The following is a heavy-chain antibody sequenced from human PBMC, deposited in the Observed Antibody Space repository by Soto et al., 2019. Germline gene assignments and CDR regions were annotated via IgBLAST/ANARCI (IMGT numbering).Heavy chain of an antibody. V-gene: IGHV3-30*18. CDR3: AKDRGGSSSWYGNYYYGMDV. D-gene: IGHD6-13*01. CDR1: GFTFSSYG. Sequence: QVQLVESGGGVVQPGRSLRLSCAASGFTFSSYGMHWVRQAPGKGLEWVAVISYDGSNKYYADSVKGRFTISRDNSKNTLYLQMNSLRAEDTAVYCCAKDRGGSSSWYGNYYYGMDVWCQGTTVTVSS. CDR2: ISYDGSNK. J-gene: IGHJ6*02.